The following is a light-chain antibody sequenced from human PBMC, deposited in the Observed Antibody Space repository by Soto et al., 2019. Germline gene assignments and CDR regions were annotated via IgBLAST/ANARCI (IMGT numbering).Light chain of an antibody. V-gene: IGKV1-5*01. Sequence: DSQMTQSPSTLSASVGDRVPITCLASQSISRWLDWYQQKPGKAPNRLIHDASSLERGVSSRFSGSGSGTDFTLTISSLQPDDFATYCCQQYNSYRTFGQGTKVEIK. J-gene: IGKJ1*01. CDR1: QSISRW. CDR3: QQYNSYRT. CDR2: DAS.